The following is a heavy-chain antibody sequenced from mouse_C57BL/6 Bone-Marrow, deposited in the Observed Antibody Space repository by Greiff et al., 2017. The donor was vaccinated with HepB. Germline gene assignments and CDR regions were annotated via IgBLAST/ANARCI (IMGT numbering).Heavy chain of an antibody. CDR2: ISSGSSTI. J-gene: IGHJ3*01. D-gene: IGHD3-2*02. CDR1: GFTFSDYG. Sequence: EVKLMESGGGLVKPGGSLKFSCAASGFTFSDYGMHWVRQAPEKGLEWVAYISSGSSTIDYADTVKGRFTISRDNAKNTLFLQMNSLRSEDTAMYYCARATAQAAWFAYWGQGTLVTVSA. CDR3: ARATAQAAWFAY. V-gene: IGHV5-17*01.